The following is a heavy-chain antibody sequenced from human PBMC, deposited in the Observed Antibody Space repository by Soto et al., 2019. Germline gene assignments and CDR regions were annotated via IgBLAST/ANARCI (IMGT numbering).Heavy chain of an antibody. Sequence: QVQLQESGPGLVKPSETMSLSCTVSGGSISSYYWRWFRQSPGKRMEWIGYVHHSWGSSYNPSLQVRVAISLDTSKSQFSLKGTSVTATDTAVYYCARQGFGPLHGLVDVWGQGTTVTVSS. CDR2: VHHSWGS. V-gene: IGHV4-59*08. CDR1: GGSISSYY. D-gene: IGHD3-10*01. CDR3: ARQGFGPLHGLVDV. J-gene: IGHJ6*02.